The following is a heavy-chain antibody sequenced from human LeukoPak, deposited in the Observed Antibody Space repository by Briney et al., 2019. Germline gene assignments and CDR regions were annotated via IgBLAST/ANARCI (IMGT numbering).Heavy chain of an antibody. CDR1: GYTFTDYY. CDR2: VDPEDGET. D-gene: IGHD1-26*01. CDR3: ATVYPHSGSYSRFRYPAYYFDY. V-gene: IGHV1-69-2*01. J-gene: IGHJ4*02. Sequence: ASVKISCKGSGYTFTDYYMHWVQQAPGKGLEWMGLVDPEDGETIYAEKFQGRVTITADTSTDTAYMELSSLRSEDTAVYYCATVYPHSGSYSRFRYPAYYFDYWGQGTLVTVSS.